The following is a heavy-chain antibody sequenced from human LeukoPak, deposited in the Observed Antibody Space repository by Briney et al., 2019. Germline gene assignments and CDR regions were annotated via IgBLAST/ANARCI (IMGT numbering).Heavy chain of an antibody. V-gene: IGHV1-8*01. Sequence: ASVKVSCKASGYTFTSYDINWVRQATGQGLEWMGWMNPNSGNTGYAQKFQGRVTMTRNTSISTAYMELSSLRAEDTAVYYCAKARKLVYSGYRKDYYYYYMDVWGKGTTVTVSS. CDR1: GYTFTSYD. CDR2: MNPNSGNT. J-gene: IGHJ6*03. D-gene: IGHD5-12*01. CDR3: AKARKLVYSGYRKDYYYYYMDV.